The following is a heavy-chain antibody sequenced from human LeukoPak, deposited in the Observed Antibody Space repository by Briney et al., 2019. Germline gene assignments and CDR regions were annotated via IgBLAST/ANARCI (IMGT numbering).Heavy chain of an antibody. Sequence: PGGSLRLSCAASGFTFSSYGMHWVRQAPGKGLEWVAFIRYDGSNKYYADSVKGRFTISRDNSKNTLYLQMNSLRAEDTAVYYCARTAAAGESYYYYYGMDVWGQGTTVTVSS. CDR1: GFTFSSYG. CDR2: IRYDGSNK. CDR3: ARTAAAGESYYYYYGMDV. J-gene: IGHJ6*02. V-gene: IGHV3-30*02. D-gene: IGHD6-13*01.